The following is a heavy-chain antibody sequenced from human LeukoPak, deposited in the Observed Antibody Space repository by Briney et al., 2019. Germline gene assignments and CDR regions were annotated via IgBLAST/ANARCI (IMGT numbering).Heavy chain of an antibody. D-gene: IGHD3-9*01. CDR2: INPNSGGT. CDR1: GYTFTGYY. Sequence: ASVKVSCKASGYTFTGYYMHWVRQAPGQGLEWMGWINPNSGGTNYAQKFQGRVTMTRDTSISTAYMELSRLRSDDTAVYYCASSSGDYDILTGIDYWGQGTLVTVSS. CDR3: ASSSGDYDILTGIDY. J-gene: IGHJ4*02. V-gene: IGHV1-2*02.